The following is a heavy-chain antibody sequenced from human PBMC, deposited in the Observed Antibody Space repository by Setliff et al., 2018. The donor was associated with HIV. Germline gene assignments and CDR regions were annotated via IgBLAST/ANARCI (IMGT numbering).Heavy chain of an antibody. CDR1: GDSLNSDAFS. Sequence: SETLSLTCAMSGDSLNSDAFSWSWIRLPTGEGLEWIGYMKEGGRTYYNPSLRSRVTITSDKSKNQLSLTLNSVTAADTAVYYCARQRAGEIEELPGALPLRGVFDLWGQGTMVTVAS. CDR2: MKEGGRT. J-gene: IGHJ3*01. CDR3: ARQRAGEIEELPGALPLRGVFDL. V-gene: IGHV4-30-2*01. D-gene: IGHD1-7*01.